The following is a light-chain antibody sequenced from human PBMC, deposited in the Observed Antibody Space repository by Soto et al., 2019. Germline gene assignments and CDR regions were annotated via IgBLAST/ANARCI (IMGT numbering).Light chain of an antibody. Sequence: QSVLTQPASVSGSPGQSITISCTGTSSDIGDYNYVSWYQQHPGKAPKLMIYEVSNRPSGVSDRFSGSKSGNTASLTISGLQAEDEADYYCSSYTRSTTPVFGGGTKLTVL. CDR3: SSYTRSTTPV. CDR1: SSDIGDYNY. J-gene: IGLJ3*02. V-gene: IGLV2-14*01. CDR2: EVS.